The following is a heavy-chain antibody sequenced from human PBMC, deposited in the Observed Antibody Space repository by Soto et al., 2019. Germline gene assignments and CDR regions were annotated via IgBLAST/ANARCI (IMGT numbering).Heavy chain of an antibody. J-gene: IGHJ6*02. V-gene: IGHV4-30-4*01. CDR1: GGSISSGDYY. Sequence: QVQLQESGPGLVKPSQTLSLTCTVSGGSISSGDYYWSWIRQPPGKGLEWIGYSYYSGSTYYNPTLMSRVTMSVDTSQDQFSLKLSSVTAADTAVYYCARDPLQDYYYYGMDVWGQGTTVTVSS. CDR3: ARDPLQDYYYYGMDV. CDR2: SYYSGST. D-gene: IGHD4-4*01.